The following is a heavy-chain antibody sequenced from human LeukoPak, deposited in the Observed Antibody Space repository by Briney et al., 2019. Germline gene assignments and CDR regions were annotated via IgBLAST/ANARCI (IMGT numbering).Heavy chain of an antibody. V-gene: IGHV4-34*01. CDR2: INHSGST. Sequence: KPSETLSLTCAVYGGSFSGYYWSWIRQPPGKGLEWIGEINHSGSTNYNPSLKSRVTISVDTSKNQFSLKLSSVTAADTAVYYCARGGVVVPAAIGSYYMDVWGKGTTVTVSS. CDR3: ARGGVVVPAAIGSYYMDV. CDR1: GGSFSGYY. D-gene: IGHD2-2*01. J-gene: IGHJ6*03.